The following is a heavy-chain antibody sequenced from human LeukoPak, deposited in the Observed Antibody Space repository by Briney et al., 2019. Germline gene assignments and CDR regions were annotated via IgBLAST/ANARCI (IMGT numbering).Heavy chain of an antibody. J-gene: IGHJ4*02. V-gene: IGHV3-23*01. CDR3: AKERSDIIVVPVAALDC. Sequence: GGSLRLSCAASGFTFSSYAMSWVRQAPGKGLEWVSAISGSGGSTYYADSVKGRFTISRDNSKSTLYLQLNSLRAEDTAVYYCAKERSDIIVVPVAALDCWGQGTLVTVSS. D-gene: IGHD2-2*01. CDR2: ISGSGGST. CDR1: GFTFSSYA.